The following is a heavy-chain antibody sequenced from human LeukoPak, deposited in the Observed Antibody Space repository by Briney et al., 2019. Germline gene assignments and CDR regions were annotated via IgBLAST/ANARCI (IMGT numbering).Heavy chain of an antibody. J-gene: IGHJ4*02. CDR2: ISYDGSNK. Sequence: GGSLRLSCAASGFTFSSYAIHWVRQAPGKGLEWVSVISYDGSNKYYADSVKGRFTISRDNSENTLYLQMNSLRAEDTAVYYCAKDPGYSSGWYFDYWGQGTLVTVSS. D-gene: IGHD6-19*01. CDR1: GFTFSSYA. CDR3: AKDPGYSSGWYFDY. V-gene: IGHV3-30*04.